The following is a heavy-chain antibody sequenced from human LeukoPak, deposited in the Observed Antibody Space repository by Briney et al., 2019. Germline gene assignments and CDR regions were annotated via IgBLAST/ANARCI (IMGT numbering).Heavy chain of an antibody. CDR1: GFTFGDYS. J-gene: IGHJ4*02. V-gene: IGHV3-48*01. CDR3: ATYYYDSLH. CDR2: ISSSGGAI. D-gene: IGHD3-22*01. Sequence: GGSLRLSCAASGFTFGDYSMNWVRQAPGKGLEWVSYISSSGGAIDNADSVKGRFTISRDNAKNSLYLQMNSLRAEDTAVYYCATYYYDSLHWGQGTLVTVSS.